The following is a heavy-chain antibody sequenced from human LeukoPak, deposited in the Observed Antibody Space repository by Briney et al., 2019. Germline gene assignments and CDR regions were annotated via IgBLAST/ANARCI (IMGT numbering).Heavy chain of an antibody. V-gene: IGHV4-59*12. Sequence: SETLSLTCTVSGGSISSYSWSWIRQPPGKGLEWIGYIYYSGSTYYNPSLKSRVTISVDTSKNQFSLKLSSVTAADTAVYYCARERGYSGYANWGQGTLVTVSS. D-gene: IGHD5-12*01. CDR3: ARERGYSGYAN. CDR2: IYYSGST. J-gene: IGHJ4*02. CDR1: GGSISSYS.